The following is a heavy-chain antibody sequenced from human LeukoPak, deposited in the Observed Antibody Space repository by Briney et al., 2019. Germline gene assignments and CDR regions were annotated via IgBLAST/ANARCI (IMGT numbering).Heavy chain of an antibody. J-gene: IGHJ4*02. Sequence: GGSLRLSCAASGLTFSSYVMSWVRQAPGKGLEWVSCIFSRSESILYADSVKGRFSISRDNAKNTLYLQLNSLRAEDTAVYYCARQHCSGGDCYFFDWGQGTLVTVSS. CDR1: GLTFSSYV. CDR3: ARQHCSGGDCYFFD. D-gene: IGHD2-15*01. CDR2: IFSRSESI. V-gene: IGHV3-21*01.